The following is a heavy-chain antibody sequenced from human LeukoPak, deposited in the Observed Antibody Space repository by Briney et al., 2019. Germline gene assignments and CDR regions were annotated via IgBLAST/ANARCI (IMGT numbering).Heavy chain of an antibody. D-gene: IGHD3-16*01. J-gene: IGHJ4*02. CDR2: IKQDGSEK. Sequence: GGSLRLSCVASGFTFSSYSMNWVRQAPGKGLEWVANIKQDGSEKYYVDSVKGRFTISRDNAKNSLYLQMNSLRAEDTAVYYCARDYTYFDYWGQGTLVTVSS. CDR3: ARDYTYFDY. V-gene: IGHV3-7*01. CDR1: GFTFSSYS.